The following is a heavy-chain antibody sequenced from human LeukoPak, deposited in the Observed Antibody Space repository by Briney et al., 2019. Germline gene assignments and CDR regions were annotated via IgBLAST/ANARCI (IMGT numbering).Heavy chain of an antibody. J-gene: IGHJ5*02. Sequence: GGSLRLSCAASGFTFSSYAMHWVRQAPGKGLEWVAVISYDGSNKYYADSVKGRFTISRDNSKNTLYLQMNSLRAEDTAVYYCARGRYSWYNWFDPWGQGTLVTVSS. CDR1: GFTFSSYA. CDR2: ISYDGSNK. D-gene: IGHD2-21*01. CDR3: ARGRYSWYNWFDP. V-gene: IGHV3-30-3*01.